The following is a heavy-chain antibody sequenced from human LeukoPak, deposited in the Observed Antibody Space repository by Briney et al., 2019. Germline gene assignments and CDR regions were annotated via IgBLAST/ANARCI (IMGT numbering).Heavy chain of an antibody. D-gene: IGHD3-22*01. Sequence: ASVKVSCKASGGTFSSYAISWVRQAPGQGLEWMGGIIPIFGTANYAQKFQGRVTITADESTSTAYMELSSLRSEDTAVYYCARGWYYYDSSGYYLHYYYMDVWGKGTTVTVSS. V-gene: IGHV1-69*01. CDR1: GGTFSSYA. J-gene: IGHJ6*03. CDR3: ARGWYYYDSSGYYLHYYYMDV. CDR2: IIPIFGTA.